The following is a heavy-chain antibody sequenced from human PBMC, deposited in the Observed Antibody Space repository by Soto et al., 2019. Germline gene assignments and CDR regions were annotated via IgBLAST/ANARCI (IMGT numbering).Heavy chain of an antibody. J-gene: IGHJ4*02. D-gene: IGHD3-3*01. CDR1: GFTFSSYA. CDR2: ISGSGGST. Sequence: EVQLLESGGGLVQPGGSLRLSCAASGFTFSSYAMSWVRQAPGKGLEWVSAISGSGGSTYYADSVKGRFTISRDNSKNTLYLQKNSLRAEDTAVYYCAKGELGFWGGYGNDYWGQGTLVTVSS. V-gene: IGHV3-23*01. CDR3: AKGELGFWGGYGNDY.